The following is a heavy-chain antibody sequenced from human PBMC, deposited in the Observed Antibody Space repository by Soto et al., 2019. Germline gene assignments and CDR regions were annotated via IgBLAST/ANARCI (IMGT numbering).Heavy chain of an antibody. D-gene: IGHD3-3*01. J-gene: IGHJ5*02. CDR2: IYSSGST. V-gene: IGHV4-4*07. Sequence: PSETLSLTCTVTGGAISGYYWTWIRQSAGGGLEWIGRIYSSGSTNYNPSLKSRVTFSLDTSMNHFSLRLSSVTAADTDVYYCARGQRFSDWFDPWGQGTLVTVSS. CDR1: GGAISGYY. CDR3: ARGQRFSDWFDP.